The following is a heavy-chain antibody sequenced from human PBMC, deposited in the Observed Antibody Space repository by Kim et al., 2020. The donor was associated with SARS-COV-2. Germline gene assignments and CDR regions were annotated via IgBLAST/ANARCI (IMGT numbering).Heavy chain of an antibody. D-gene: IGHD3-3*01. CDR3: ARSYYDFWSGHNWFDP. Sequence: LKSRVTISVDPSKNQFSLKRSSVTAADTAVYYCARSYYDFWSGHNWFDPWGQGTLVTVSS. V-gene: IGHV4-34*01. J-gene: IGHJ5*02.